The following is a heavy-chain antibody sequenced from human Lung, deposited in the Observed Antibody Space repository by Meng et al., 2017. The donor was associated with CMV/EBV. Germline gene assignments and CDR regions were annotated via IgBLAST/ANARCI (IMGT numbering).Heavy chain of an antibody. D-gene: IGHD6-13*01. Sequence: GESXKISCAASGFTFSSYWMHWVRQAPGKGLVWVSRINSDGSSTSYADSVKGRFTISRDNAKNTLYLQMNSLRAEDTAVYYCARGGSSWGGKYYYYGMDVWXQGTTVTVSS. J-gene: IGHJ6*02. CDR3: ARGGSSWGGKYYYYGMDV. CDR1: GFTFSSYW. V-gene: IGHV3-74*01. CDR2: INSDGSST.